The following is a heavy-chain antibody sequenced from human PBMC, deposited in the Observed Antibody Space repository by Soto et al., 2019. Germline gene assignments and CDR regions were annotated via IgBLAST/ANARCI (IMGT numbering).Heavy chain of an antibody. CDR1: GGTFSSYA. CDR2: IIPIFGTA. CDR3: ARAVLVGASSSPFLRAYFDY. Sequence: GASVKVSCKASGGTFSSYAISWVRQAPGQGLEWMGGIIPIFGTANYAQKFQGRVTITADESTSTAYMELSSLRSEDTAVYYCARAVLVGASSSPFLRAYFDYWGQGTLVTVSS. D-gene: IGHD1-26*01. V-gene: IGHV1-69*13. J-gene: IGHJ4*02.